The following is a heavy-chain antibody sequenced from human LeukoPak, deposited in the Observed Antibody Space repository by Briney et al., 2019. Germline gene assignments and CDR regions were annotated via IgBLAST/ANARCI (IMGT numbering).Heavy chain of an antibody. D-gene: IGHD3-10*01. CDR3: ARHPGRAVKWGTFRGVTVSWLDP. Sequence: GESLKISCKGSGYSFTTYWIGWVRQVPGKGLEWMGIIYPGDSDTRYIPSFQGQVTISADKSIRTAYLQWSSLKASDTAMYYCARHPGRAVKWGTFRGVTVSWLDPWGQGTLVTVSS. V-gene: IGHV5-51*01. CDR1: GYSFTTYW. J-gene: IGHJ5*02. CDR2: IYPGDSDT.